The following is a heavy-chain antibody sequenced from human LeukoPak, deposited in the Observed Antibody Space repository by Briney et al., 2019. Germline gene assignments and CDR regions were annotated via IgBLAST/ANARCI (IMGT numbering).Heavy chain of an antibody. CDR2: IYYRGNT. CDR3: ARPTTGPATQGYDS. D-gene: IGHD1-1*01. J-gene: IGHJ4*02. Sequence: PSETLSLTCTVSGGSISSSPYYWAWLRQPPGRGLEWIGSIYYRGNTYHNPSLKSRVTISVDPSKNQFSLSVISVTAADTAVYFCARPTTGPATQGYDSWGQGILVTVAS. CDR1: GGSISSSPYY. V-gene: IGHV4-39*01.